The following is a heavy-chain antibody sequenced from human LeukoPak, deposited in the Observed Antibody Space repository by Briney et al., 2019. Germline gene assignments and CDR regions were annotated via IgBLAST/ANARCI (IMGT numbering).Heavy chain of an antibody. CDR2: ISYDGSNI. D-gene: IGHD2-2*02. J-gene: IGHJ4*02. CDR1: GFNFNTYV. Sequence: PGRSLRLSCAASGFNFNTYVMYWVRQAPGKGLEWVAVISYDGSNIYYADSVKGRFTISRDNSKNTLFLQMSSLRAEDTAVYYCASQCSTSCYREYYFDYWGQGTLVTVSS. V-gene: IGHV3-30-3*01. CDR3: ASQCSTSCYREYYFDY.